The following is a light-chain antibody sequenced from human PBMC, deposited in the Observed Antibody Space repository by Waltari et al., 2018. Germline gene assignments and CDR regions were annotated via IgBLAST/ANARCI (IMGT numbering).Light chain of an antibody. CDR1: KLGATS. J-gene: IGLJ1*01. CDR2: QDS. CDR3: QAWDSSTEGV. V-gene: IGLV3-1*01. Sequence: SYELTQPPSVSVSPGQTASITCSGDKLGATSACWYQQTPGQSPLLVIYQDSNRPAGIPERFSGSNSGNTATLTISGTQAMDEADYYCQAWDSSTEGVFGTGTKVTVL.